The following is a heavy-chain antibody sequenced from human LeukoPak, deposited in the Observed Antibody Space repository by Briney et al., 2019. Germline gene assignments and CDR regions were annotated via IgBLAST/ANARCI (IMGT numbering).Heavy chain of an antibody. CDR2: ISSSSSTI. D-gene: IGHD4-17*01. CDR3: ARDLSDGDYGVDYYNVMDV. V-gene: IGHV3-48*04. Sequence: GGSLRLSCAASGFTFSSYSMNWVRQAPGKGLEWVSYISSSSSTIYYADSVKGRFTISRDNAKNSLYLQMNSLRAEDTAVYYCARDLSDGDYGVDYYNVMDVWGQGPTVTVSS. CDR1: GFTFSSYS. J-gene: IGHJ6*02.